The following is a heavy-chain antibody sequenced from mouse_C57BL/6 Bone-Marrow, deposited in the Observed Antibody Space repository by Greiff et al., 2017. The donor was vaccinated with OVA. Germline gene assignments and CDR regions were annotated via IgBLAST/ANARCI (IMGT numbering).Heavy chain of an antibody. CDR3: ARTTAQGFAY. Sequence: VQLQQPGAELVRPGTSVKLSCKASGYTFTSYWMHWVKQRPGQGLEWIGVIDPSDSYTNYNQKFKGKATLTVDTSSSTAYMQLSSLTSEDSAVYYCARTTAQGFAYWGQGTLVTVSA. CDR2: IDPSDSYT. D-gene: IGHD3-2*02. V-gene: IGHV1-59*01. CDR1: GYTFTSYW. J-gene: IGHJ3*01.